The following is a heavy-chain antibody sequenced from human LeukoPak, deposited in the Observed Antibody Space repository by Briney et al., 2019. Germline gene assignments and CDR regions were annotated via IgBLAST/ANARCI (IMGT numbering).Heavy chain of an antibody. J-gene: IGHJ6*04. CDR2: ISSSGSTI. D-gene: IGHD3-10*01. V-gene: IGHV3-48*03. CDR3: ARESTLGFGELFRYYYGMDV. CDR1: GFTFSSYE. Sequence: GGSLRLSCAASGFTFSSYEMNWVRQAPGKGLEWVSYISSSGSTIYYADSVKGRFTISRDNAKNSLYLQMNSLRAEDTAAYYCARESTLGFGELFRYYYGMDVWGKGTTVTVSS.